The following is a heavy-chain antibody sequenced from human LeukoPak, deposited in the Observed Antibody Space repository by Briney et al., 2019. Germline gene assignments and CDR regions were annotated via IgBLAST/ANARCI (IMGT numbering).Heavy chain of an antibody. CDR1: GGTFSSYA. V-gene: IGHV1-69*05. D-gene: IGHD3-16*01. Sequence: ASVKVSCEASGGTFSSYAISWVRQAPGQGLEWMGGIIPIFGTANYAQKFQGRGTITTDESTSTAYMELSSLRSEDTAVYYCARKIRGYFDYWGQGTLVTVSS. J-gene: IGHJ4*02. CDR2: IIPIFGTA. CDR3: ARKIRGYFDY.